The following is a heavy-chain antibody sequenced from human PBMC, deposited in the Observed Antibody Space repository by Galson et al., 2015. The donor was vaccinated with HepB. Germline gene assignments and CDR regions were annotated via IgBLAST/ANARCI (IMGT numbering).Heavy chain of an antibody. D-gene: IGHD6-6*01. J-gene: IGHJ4*02. V-gene: IGHV1-24*01. CDR3: ATVIFPCAELFPVRTYDFHY. Sequence: SVKVSCKVSGYTLTELSMHWVRQAPGKGLEWMGGFEPDDGETVYAQKFQGRVTMTEDTSKDTAYLELSSLRSEDTAVYYCATVIFPCAELFPVRTYDFHYWGQGTLVTVSS. CDR1: GYTLTELS. CDR2: FEPDDGET.